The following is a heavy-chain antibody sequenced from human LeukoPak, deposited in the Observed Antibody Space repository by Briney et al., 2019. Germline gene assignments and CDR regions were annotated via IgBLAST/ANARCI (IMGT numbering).Heavy chain of an antibody. CDR1: GFSFSKSD. J-gene: IGHJ6*02. V-gene: IGHV3-13*01. Sequence: GGSLRLSCAASGFSFSKSDMHWVRQRTGKGLEWVSGIGTAGDTNYAGSVKGRFTISRETAKNSLFLQMSSLRADDTAVYYCAGRTSWYYGFDVWGQGTTVTVSS. CDR2: IGTAGDT. D-gene: IGHD1-1*01. CDR3: AGRTSWYYGFDV.